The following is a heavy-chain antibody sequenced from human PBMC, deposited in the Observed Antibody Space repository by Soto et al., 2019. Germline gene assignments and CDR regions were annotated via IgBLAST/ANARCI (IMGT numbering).Heavy chain of an antibody. D-gene: IGHD6-6*01. V-gene: IGHV3-33*01. CDR1: GFTFRNYG. J-gene: IGHJ2*01. CDR3: TRDVSSRYFDL. Sequence: QVQLVESGGGVVQPGRSLRLSCAASGFTFRNYGMHWVRQAPGKGLEWVALIWYDGSNKFYTDSVKGRFTISRDNSKSTLHLQMNSLRAEDTAVCYCTRDVSSRYFDLWGRGSLVTVSS. CDR2: IWYDGSNK.